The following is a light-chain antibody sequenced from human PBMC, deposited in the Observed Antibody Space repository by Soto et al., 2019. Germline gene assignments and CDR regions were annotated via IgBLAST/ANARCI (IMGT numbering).Light chain of an antibody. CDR1: QGIGNA. CDR2: TAS. CDR3: QQYNVWPRT. Sequence: ASVGDRVTISCRASQGIGNALGWYQQKPGKAPKFLIYTASTLQSGVPSRFSGSGSGTEFTLTISSLQSEDFAVYYCQQYNVWPRTFGQGTKVDIK. V-gene: IGKV1-17*01. J-gene: IGKJ1*01.